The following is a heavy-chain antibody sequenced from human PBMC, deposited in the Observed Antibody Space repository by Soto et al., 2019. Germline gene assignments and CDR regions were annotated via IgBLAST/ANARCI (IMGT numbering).Heavy chain of an antibody. Sequence: EVQLVESGGGLVQPGGSLRLSCAASGFTFSSYSMNWVRQAPGKGLEWVSYISSSSSTIYYADSVKGRFTISRDNAKNSLYLQVNSLRAEDTAVYYCASDSSGWSNYFDYWGQGTLVTVSS. J-gene: IGHJ4*02. CDR3: ASDSSGWSNYFDY. V-gene: IGHV3-48*01. CDR1: GFTFSSYS. D-gene: IGHD6-19*01. CDR2: ISSSSSTI.